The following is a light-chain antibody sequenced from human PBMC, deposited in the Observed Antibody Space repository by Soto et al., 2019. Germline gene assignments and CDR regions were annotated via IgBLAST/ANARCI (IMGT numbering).Light chain of an antibody. CDR2: AAS. CDR3: QKYTNVPA. V-gene: IGKV1-27*01. Sequence: DIQMTQSPSSLSASVGDRVTITCRASQGISTYLAWYQQIPGKVPKLLISAASTLQSGVPSRFSGSGSGTDFTLTSSSLQPDYVANYYLQKYTNVPAFGGGTKVEIK. J-gene: IGKJ4*01. CDR1: QGISTY.